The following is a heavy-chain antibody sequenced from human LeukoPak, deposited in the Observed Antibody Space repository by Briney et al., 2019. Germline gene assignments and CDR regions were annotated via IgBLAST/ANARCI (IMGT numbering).Heavy chain of an antibody. Sequence: PGRSLRLSCAASGFTFDDYAMHWVRQAPGKGLEWVSGISWNSGSIGSADSVKGRFTISRDNSKNTLYLQMNSLRAEDTAVYYCAKRHYDFWSGYFDYWGQGTLVTVSS. CDR1: GFTFDDYA. V-gene: IGHV3-9*01. CDR3: AKRHYDFWSGYFDY. D-gene: IGHD3-3*01. J-gene: IGHJ4*02. CDR2: ISWNSGSI.